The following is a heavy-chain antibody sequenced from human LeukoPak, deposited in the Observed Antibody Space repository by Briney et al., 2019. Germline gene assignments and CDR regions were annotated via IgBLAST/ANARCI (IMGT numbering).Heavy chain of an antibody. CDR2: IWYDGSNK. Sequence: GGSLRLSCAASGFTFSSYGMHWVRQAPGKGLECVAVIWYDGSNKYYADSVKGRFTISRDNSKNTLYLQMNSLRAEDTAVYYCARVNSLIVHHYVDYWGQGTLVTVSS. CDR3: ARVNSLIVHHYVDY. V-gene: IGHV3-30*02. CDR1: GFTFSSYG. J-gene: IGHJ4*02. D-gene: IGHD3-22*01.